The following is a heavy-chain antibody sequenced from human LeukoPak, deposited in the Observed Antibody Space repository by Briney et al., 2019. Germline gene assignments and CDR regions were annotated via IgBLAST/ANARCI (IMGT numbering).Heavy chain of an antibody. Sequence: PGGSLRLSCAASGFTVSSNYMSWVRQAPGKGLEWVSVIYSGGSTYYADSVKGRFTISGDNSKNTLYLQMNSLRAEDTAVYYCARVEKAYCGGDCLGYFDYWGQGTLVTVSS. V-gene: IGHV3-53*01. CDR2: IYSGGST. CDR1: GFTVSSNY. J-gene: IGHJ4*02. CDR3: ARVEKAYCGGDCLGYFDY. D-gene: IGHD2-21*02.